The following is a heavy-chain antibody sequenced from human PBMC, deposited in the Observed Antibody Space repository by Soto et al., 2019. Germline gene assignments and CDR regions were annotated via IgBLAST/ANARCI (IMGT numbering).Heavy chain of an antibody. CDR1: GDSVRIYL. V-gene: IGHV4-4*07. D-gene: IGHD2-2*01. J-gene: IGHJ3*02. Sequence: SEPLCLTCPASGDSVRIYLWNWIRQPAGKGQQWIGRVYPSGSSTSNPSPKSPVTMSIDTTKNQISLQVTSVTATDTAVYYCACDLGLPDRILGAFDIWGQGTMVT. CDR3: ACDLGLPDRILGAFDI. CDR2: VYPSGSS.